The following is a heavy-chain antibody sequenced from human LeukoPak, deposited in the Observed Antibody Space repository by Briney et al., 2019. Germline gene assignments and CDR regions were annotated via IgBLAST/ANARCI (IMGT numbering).Heavy chain of an antibody. CDR3: AKDQLIVGATTAGY. D-gene: IGHD1-26*01. Sequence: PGGSLRLSCAASGFTFSSYAVSWVRQAPGKGLEWVSAISGSGGSTYYADSVKGRFTISRDNSKNTLYLQMNSLRAEDTAVYYCAKDQLIVGATTAGYWGQGTLVTVSS. CDR2: ISGSGGST. V-gene: IGHV3-23*01. J-gene: IGHJ4*02. CDR1: GFTFSSYA.